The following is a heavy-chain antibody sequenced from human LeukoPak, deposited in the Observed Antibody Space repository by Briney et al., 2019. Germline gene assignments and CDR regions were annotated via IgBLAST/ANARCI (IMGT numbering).Heavy chain of an antibody. V-gene: IGHV3-7*01. D-gene: IGHD6-13*01. Sequence: TGGSLRLSCAASGFTFSSYWMSWVRQAPGKGLEWVANIKQDGSEKYYVDSVKGRFTISRDNAKNSLYLQMNSLRAEDTAVYYCARDSPSIAAAGTDYWGQGTLVTVSS. CDR2: IKQDGSEK. J-gene: IGHJ4*02. CDR1: GFTFSSYW. CDR3: ARDSPSIAAAGTDY.